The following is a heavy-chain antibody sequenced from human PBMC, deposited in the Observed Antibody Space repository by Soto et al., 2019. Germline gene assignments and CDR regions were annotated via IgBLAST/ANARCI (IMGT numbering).Heavy chain of an antibody. CDR1: GYTFTSYD. D-gene: IGHD6-25*01. CDR3: ASGAEARYYMDV. CDR2: MNPNSGNT. V-gene: IGHV1-8*01. J-gene: IGHJ6*03. Sequence: ASVKVSCKASGYTFTSYDINWVRQATGQGLEWMGWMNPNSGNTGYAQKFQGRVTMTRNTSISTAYMELSSLRSEDTAVYYCASGAEARYYMDVWGKGTTVTFSS.